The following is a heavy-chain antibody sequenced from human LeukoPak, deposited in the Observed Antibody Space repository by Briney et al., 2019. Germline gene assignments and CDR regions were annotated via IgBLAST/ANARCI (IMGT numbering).Heavy chain of an antibody. D-gene: IGHD2-2*01. V-gene: IGHV3-33*01. J-gene: IGHJ4*02. CDR3: ARDSVPCSSTSCYASALGY. CDR2: IWYDGSNK. CDR1: GFTFSSYG. Sequence: PGRSLRLSCAASGFTFSSYGMHWVRQAPGKELEWVAVIWYDGSNKYYADSVKGRFTISRDNAKNTLYLQMNSLRAEDTAVYYCARDSVPCSSTSCYASALGYWGQGTLVTVSS.